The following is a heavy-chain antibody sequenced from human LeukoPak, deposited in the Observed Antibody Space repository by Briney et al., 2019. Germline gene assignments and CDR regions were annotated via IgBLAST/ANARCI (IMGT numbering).Heavy chain of an antibody. CDR3: ASSPSRYAILDY. D-gene: IGHD2-2*01. CDR2: INPNSGGT. J-gene: IGHJ4*02. Sequence: ASVRVSCKASGYTFSSYGISWVRQAPGQGLEWMGWINPNSGGTNYARKFQGRVTMTRDTSINTAFMELSRLTSDDTAVYYCASSPSRYAILDYWGQGTLVTVSS. CDR1: GYTFSSYG. V-gene: IGHV1-2*02.